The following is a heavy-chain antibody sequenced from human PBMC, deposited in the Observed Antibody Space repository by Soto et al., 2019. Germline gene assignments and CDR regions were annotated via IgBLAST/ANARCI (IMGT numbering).Heavy chain of an antibody. J-gene: IGHJ6*03. D-gene: IGHD3-10*01. V-gene: IGHV3-33*01. CDR2: IWYDGSNK. CDR3: ARDGSDYFYYMAV. Sequence: QPGRSLGLSCAASGFTFSSYGMHWVRQAPGKGQEWVAVIWYDGSNKYYADSVKGRFTISRDNSKNTLYLQMNSLRAEDTAVYYCARDGSDYFYYMAVWGKETPVIVAS. CDR1: GFTFSSYG.